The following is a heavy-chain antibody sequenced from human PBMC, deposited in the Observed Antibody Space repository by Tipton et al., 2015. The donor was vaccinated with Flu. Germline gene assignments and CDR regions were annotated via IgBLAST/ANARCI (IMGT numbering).Heavy chain of an antibody. Sequence: TLSLTCTVSGGSISSSSYFWSWIRQPAGKGLEWIGRIYTTGRTNYNPSLQSRVTISIDTSKSQFSLKPNSVTAADTAVYYCARRDYSNYVSEPKNWFDPWGQGALVTVSS. CDR2: IYTTGRT. CDR3: ARRDYSNYVSEPKNWFDP. CDR1: GGSISSSSYF. D-gene: IGHD4-11*01. V-gene: IGHV4-61*02. J-gene: IGHJ5*02.